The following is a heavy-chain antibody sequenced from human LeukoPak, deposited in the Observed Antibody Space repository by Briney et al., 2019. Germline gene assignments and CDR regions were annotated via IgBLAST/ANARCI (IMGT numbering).Heavy chain of an antibody. CDR3: ARDLTLPYCSGGSCYPDSYYYYYGMDV. D-gene: IGHD2-15*01. Sequence: GGSLRLSCAASGFTFSSYAMHWVRQAPGKGLEWVAVISYDGSNKYYADSMKGRFTISRDNSKNTLYLQMNSLRAEDTAVYYCARDLTLPYCSGGSCYPDSYYYYYGMDVWGQGTTVTVSS. J-gene: IGHJ6*02. V-gene: IGHV3-30-3*01. CDR2: ISYDGSNK. CDR1: GFTFSSYA.